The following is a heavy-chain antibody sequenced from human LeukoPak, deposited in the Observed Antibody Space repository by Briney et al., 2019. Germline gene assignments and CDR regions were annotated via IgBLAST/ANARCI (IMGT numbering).Heavy chain of an antibody. D-gene: IGHD6-13*01. J-gene: IGHJ4*02. CDR1: GGSISSYY. CDR3: ARALIWQQLSYFDY. CDR2: IYYSGST. Sequence: SETLSLTCTVSGGSISSYYWSWIRQPPGKGLEWIGYIYYSGSTNYNPSLKSRVTISVDTSKNQFSLKLSSVTAADTAVYYCARALIWQQLSYFDYWGQGTLVTVYS. V-gene: IGHV4-59*01.